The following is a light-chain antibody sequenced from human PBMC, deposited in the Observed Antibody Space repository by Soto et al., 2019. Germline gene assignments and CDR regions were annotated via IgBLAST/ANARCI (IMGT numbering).Light chain of an antibody. CDR2: RVS. J-gene: IGKJ2*01. V-gene: IGKV2-30*01. CDR3: MQGTHWPPYT. Sequence: DVVMTQSPLSLPVTLGQPASISCRSSQSLVSSDGNTYLSWFQQRPGQSPRRLIYRVSNRDSGVPDRFSGSGSGTDFTLKISRVEAEDVRVYYCMQGTHWPPYTFGQGTKLEIK. CDR1: QSLVSSDGNTY.